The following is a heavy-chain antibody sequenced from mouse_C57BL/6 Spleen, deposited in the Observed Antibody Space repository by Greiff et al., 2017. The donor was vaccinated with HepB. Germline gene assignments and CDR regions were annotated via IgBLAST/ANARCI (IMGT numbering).Heavy chain of an antibody. J-gene: IGHJ2*01. D-gene: IGHD1-1*01. V-gene: IGHV1-69*01. CDR3: ASRGSSLDYYFDY. Sequence: VQLQQPGAELVMPGASVKLSCKASGYTFTSYWMHWVKQRPGQGLEWIGEIDPSDSYTNYNQKFKGKSTLTVDKSSSTAYMQLSSLTSEDSAVYCCASRGSSLDYYFDYWGQGTTLTVSS. CDR2: IDPSDSYT. CDR1: GYTFTSYW.